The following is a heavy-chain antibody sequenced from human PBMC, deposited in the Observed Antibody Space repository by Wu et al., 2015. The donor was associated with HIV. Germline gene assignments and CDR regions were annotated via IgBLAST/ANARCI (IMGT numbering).Heavy chain of an antibody. D-gene: IGHD6-13*01. CDR1: GYTFTGYY. CDR3: WSWXTLWCGIKQDNWFDP. CDR2: INPNSGGT. J-gene: IGHJ5*02. Sequence: QVQLVQSGAEVKKPGASVKVSCKASGYTFTGYYMHWVRQAPGQGLEWMGWINPNSGGTNYAQKFQGRVTMTRDTSISTAYMELSRLRSDDTAVYSSWSWXTLWCGIKQDNWFDPGPGNPGHRLL. V-gene: IGHV1-2*02.